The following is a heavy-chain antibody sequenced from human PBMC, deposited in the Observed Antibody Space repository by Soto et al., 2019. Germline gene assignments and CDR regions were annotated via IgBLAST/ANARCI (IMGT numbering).Heavy chain of an antibody. V-gene: IGHV3-9*01. D-gene: IGHD6-19*01. J-gene: IGHJ5*02. Sequence: EVQLVESGGGLVQPGRSLRLSCAASGFTFDDYAMHWVRQAPGKGLEWVSGISWNSGSIGYADSVKGRFTISRANAKNSLYLQMNSLRAEDTALYYCAEDGAVAGPGWFDPWGQGTLVTVSS. CDR3: AEDGAVAGPGWFDP. CDR1: GFTFDDYA. CDR2: ISWNSGSI.